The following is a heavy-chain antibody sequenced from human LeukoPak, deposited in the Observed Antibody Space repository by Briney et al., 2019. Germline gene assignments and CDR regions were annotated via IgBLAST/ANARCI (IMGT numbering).Heavy chain of an antibody. Sequence: GGSLRLSCAASGFTFSNYEMNWVRQAPGKGLEWVSYISSSGSTIYYADSVKGRFTISRDNAKNSLYLQMNSLRAEDTAVYYCARERAYYYDSSGYLDYWGQGTLVTVSS. CDR3: ARERAYYYDSSGYLDY. D-gene: IGHD3-22*01. V-gene: IGHV3-48*03. CDR2: ISSSGSTI. CDR1: GFTFSNYE. J-gene: IGHJ4*02.